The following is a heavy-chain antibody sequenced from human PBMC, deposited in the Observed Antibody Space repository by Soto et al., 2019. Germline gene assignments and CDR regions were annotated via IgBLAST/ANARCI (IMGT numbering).Heavy chain of an antibody. CDR2: IYYSGST. CDR3: ASMPRSGWYQGIDY. Sequence: PSETLSLTCTGSGGSISSYYWSWIRQPPGKGLEWIGYIYYSGSTNYNPSLKSRVTIPVDTSKNQFSLKLSSVTAADTAVYYCASMPRSGWYQGIDYWGQGTLVTVSS. V-gene: IGHV4-59*01. D-gene: IGHD6-19*01. CDR1: GGSISSYY. J-gene: IGHJ4*02.